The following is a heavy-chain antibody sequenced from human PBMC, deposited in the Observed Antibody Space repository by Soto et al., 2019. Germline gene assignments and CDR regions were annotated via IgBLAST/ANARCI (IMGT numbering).Heavy chain of an antibody. V-gene: IGHV3-53*04. Sequence: GGSLRLSCAASGFTVSSNYMSWVRQAPGKGLEWVSVIYSGGSTYYADSVKGRFTISRHNSKNTLYLQMNSLRAEDTAVYYCARDTSGYDLGYYYYYMDVWGKGTTVTVSS. CDR3: ARDTSGYDLGYYYYYMDV. J-gene: IGHJ6*03. CDR1: GFTVSSNY. CDR2: IYSGGST. D-gene: IGHD5-12*01.